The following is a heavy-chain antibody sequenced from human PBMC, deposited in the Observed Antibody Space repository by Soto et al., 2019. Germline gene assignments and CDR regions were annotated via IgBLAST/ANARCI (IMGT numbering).Heavy chain of an antibody. D-gene: IGHD6-13*01. CDR2: IYYSGST. Sequence: PSETLSLTCTVSGGSISSGGYYWSWIRQHPGKGLEWIGYIYYSGSTYYNPSLKSRVTISVDTSKNQFSLKLSSVTAADTAVYYCARVRQRLVQKYFDYWGQGTLVTVSS. J-gene: IGHJ4*02. CDR3: ARVRQRLVQKYFDY. CDR1: GGSISSGGYY. V-gene: IGHV4-31*03.